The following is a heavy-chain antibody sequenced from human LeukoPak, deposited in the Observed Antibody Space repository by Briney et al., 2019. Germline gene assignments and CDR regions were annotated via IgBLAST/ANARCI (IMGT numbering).Heavy chain of an antibody. CDR2: IIPIFGTA. D-gene: IGHD3-16*02. CDR1: GGTFSSYA. CDR3: ASGRYYVWGSYRQDAFDI. V-gene: IGHV1-69*13. Sequence: SVKVSCKASGGTFSSYAISWVRQAPGQGLEWMGGIIPIFGTANYAQKFQGRVTITADESTSTAYMELSSLRSEDTAVYYCASGRYYVWGSYRQDAFDIWGQGTMVTVSS. J-gene: IGHJ3*02.